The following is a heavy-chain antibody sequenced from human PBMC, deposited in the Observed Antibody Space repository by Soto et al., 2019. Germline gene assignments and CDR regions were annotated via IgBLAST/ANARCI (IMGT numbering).Heavy chain of an antibody. D-gene: IGHD3-9*01. V-gene: IGHV4-34*01. CDR1: GGSFSGYY. Sequence: SETLSLTCAVYGGSFSGYYWSWIRQPPGKGLEWIGEINHSGSTNYNPSLKSRVTISVDTSKNRFSLKLSSVTAADTAVYYCARGPYYDILTGYSFDYWGQGTLVTVSS. J-gene: IGHJ4*02. CDR3: ARGPYYDILTGYSFDY. CDR2: INHSGST.